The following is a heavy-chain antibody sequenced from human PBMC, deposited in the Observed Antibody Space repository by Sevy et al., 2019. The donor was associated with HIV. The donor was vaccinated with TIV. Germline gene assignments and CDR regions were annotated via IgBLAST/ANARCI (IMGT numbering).Heavy chain of an antibody. CDR1: GGSISSGNYY. D-gene: IGHD2-2*01. Sequence: SESLSLNCTVSGGSISSGNYYWSWIRQPAGKGLEWIGRIYTRGGTNYNPSLKSRVTISVDTSKNQFSLKLSSVTAADTAVYYCARESGDCSSTSCYEGVFDYWGQGTLVTVSS. J-gene: IGHJ4*02. CDR2: IYTRGGT. V-gene: IGHV4-61*02. CDR3: ARESGDCSSTSCYEGVFDY.